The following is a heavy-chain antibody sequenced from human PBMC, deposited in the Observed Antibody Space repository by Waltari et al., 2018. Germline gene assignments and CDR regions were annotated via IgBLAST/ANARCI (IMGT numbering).Heavy chain of an antibody. Sequence: EVQLVESGGGLVKPGGSLRLSCAASGFTFSSYSMNWVRQAPWKGLEWVSSISSSSSYIYSADSVKGRFTISRDNAKNSLYLQMNSLRAEDTAVYYCAATTVDYWGQGTLVTVSS. CDR1: GFTFSSYS. CDR3: AATTVDY. D-gene: IGHD1-7*01. CDR2: ISSSSSYI. J-gene: IGHJ4*02. V-gene: IGHV3-21*01.